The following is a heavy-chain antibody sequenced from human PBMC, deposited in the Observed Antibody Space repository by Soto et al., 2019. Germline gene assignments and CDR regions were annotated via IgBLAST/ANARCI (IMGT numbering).Heavy chain of an antibody. J-gene: IGHJ2*01. V-gene: IGHV4-30-2*01. CDR2: IYHSGST. D-gene: IGHD3-22*01. Sequence: QLQLQESGSGLVKPSQTLSLTCAVSGGSISSGGYSWSCIRQPPGKGLAGIGYIYHSGSTYYNPSLKNRVTISVDRSKYQFSMKLSSVVAADTAVYYCARAGCYFDSSGYYYGRYFDLWGRGTLVTVSS. CDR3: ARAGCYFDSSGYYYGRYFDL. CDR1: GGSISSGGYS.